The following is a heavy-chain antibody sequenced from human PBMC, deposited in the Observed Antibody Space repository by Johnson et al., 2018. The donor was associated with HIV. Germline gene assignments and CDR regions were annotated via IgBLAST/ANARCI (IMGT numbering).Heavy chain of an antibody. D-gene: IGHD1-26*01. Sequence: VQLVESGGGLVQPGGSLRLSCAASGFTVSSNYMSWVRQAPGKGLAWVCGINWNGGSTHFPDSLTGRFTISRDNAKNSLFLQMNSLRAEDTALYYCARHRGVYPTSPGGVGAFDFWGPGTMVTVSS. CDR1: GFTVSSNY. CDR3: ARHRGVYPTSPGGVGAFDF. J-gene: IGHJ3*01. CDR2: INWNGGST. V-gene: IGHV3-20*04.